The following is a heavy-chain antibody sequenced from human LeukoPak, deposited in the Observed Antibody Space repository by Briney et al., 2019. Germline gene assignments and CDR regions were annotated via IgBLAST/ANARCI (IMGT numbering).Heavy chain of an antibody. D-gene: IGHD5-18*01. CDR3: ARDLLFTAN. Sequence: GGSLRLSCVASGFTVSRNVMSWVRQAPGKGLEWVANIKQDGSEKYYVDSVKGRFTISRDNAKNSLYLQMNSLRAEDTAVYYCARDLLFTANWGQGTLVTVSS. CDR2: IKQDGSEK. CDR1: GFTVSRNV. V-gene: IGHV3-7*01. J-gene: IGHJ4*02.